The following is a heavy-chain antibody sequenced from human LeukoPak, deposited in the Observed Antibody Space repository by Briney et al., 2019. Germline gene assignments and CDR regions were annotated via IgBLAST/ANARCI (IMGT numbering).Heavy chain of an antibody. CDR3: ARDRLRGYSGYGYFDY. CDR2: ISYDGSNK. J-gene: IGHJ4*02. Sequence: GRSLRLSCAASGFTFSSYAMHWVRQAPGKGLEWVAVISYDGSNKYYADSVKGRFTISRDNSKNTLYLQMNSLRAEDTAVYYCARDRLRGYSGYGYFDYWGQGTLVTVSS. V-gene: IGHV3-30-3*01. D-gene: IGHD5-12*01. CDR1: GFTFSSYA.